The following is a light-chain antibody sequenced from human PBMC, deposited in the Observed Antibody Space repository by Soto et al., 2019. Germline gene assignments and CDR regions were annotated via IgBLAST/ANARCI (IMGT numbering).Light chain of an antibody. CDR1: QSISSY. CDR3: QQSYSTPPT. CDR2: AAS. V-gene: IGKV1-39*01. Sequence: DIQMTQSPSSLSASVGDRVTITCRASQSISSYLNWYQQKPGKAPKLLIYAASSLQSGVPSRFNGGGFGTFFPLTISILHPEDFATYYCQQSYSTPPTLGKGTKVNIK. J-gene: IGKJ1*01.